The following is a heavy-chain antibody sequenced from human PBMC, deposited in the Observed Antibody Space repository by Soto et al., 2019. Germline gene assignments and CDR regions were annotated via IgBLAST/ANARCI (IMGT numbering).Heavy chain of an antibody. CDR3: ASARSSGSYYEVAFDY. D-gene: IGHD1-26*01. CDR1: GYTFTGYY. CDR2: INPNSGGT. J-gene: IGHJ4*02. Sequence: QVQLVQSGAEVKKPGASVKVSCKASGYTFTGYYMHWVRQAPGQGLEWMGWINPNSGGTNYAQKFQGWVTMTRDTXIXRAYMELSRLRSDDTAVYYCASARSSGSYYEVAFDYWGQGTLVTVSS. V-gene: IGHV1-2*04.